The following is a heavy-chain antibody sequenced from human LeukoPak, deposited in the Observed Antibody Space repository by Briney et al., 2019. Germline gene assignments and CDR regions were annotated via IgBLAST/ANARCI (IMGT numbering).Heavy chain of an antibody. CDR1: RFTFSDYY. J-gene: IGHJ4*02. V-gene: IGHV3-11*06. CDR2: ISSSSSYT. CDR3: ARWGDYVDY. Sequence: GGSLRLSCAASRFTFSDYYMSWIRQAPGKGLEWVSYISSSSSYTNYADSVKGRFTISRDNAKNSLYLQMNSLRAEDTAVYYCARWGDYVDYWGQGTLVTVSS. D-gene: IGHD1-26*01.